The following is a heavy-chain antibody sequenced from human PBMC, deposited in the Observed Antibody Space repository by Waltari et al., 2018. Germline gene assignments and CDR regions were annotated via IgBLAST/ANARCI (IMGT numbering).Heavy chain of an antibody. CDR3: ARDLRFLEGPGGYYYMDV. J-gene: IGHJ6*03. CDR2: INYSGST. D-gene: IGHD3-3*01. Sequence: QVQLQESGPGLVKPSETLSLTCTVSGGSVSSGSYYWSWIRQPPGKGREWIGYINYSGSTNYNPSLKSRVTISVDTSKNQCSLKLSSVTAADTAVDYCARDLRFLEGPGGYYYMDVWGKGTTVTVSS. V-gene: IGHV4-61*01. CDR1: GGSVSSGSYY.